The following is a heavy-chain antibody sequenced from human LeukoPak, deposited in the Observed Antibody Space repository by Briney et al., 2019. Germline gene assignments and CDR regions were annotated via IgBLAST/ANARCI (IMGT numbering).Heavy chain of an antibody. CDR1: GFTFSSYA. V-gene: IGHV3-23*01. CDR2: ISGSGGST. CDR3: AKYPQALYYSPMGY. Sequence: PGGSLRLSCAASGFTFSSYAMSWVRQAPGKGLEWASAISGSGGSTYYADSVKGRFTISRDNSKNTLYLQMNSLRAEDTAVYYCAKYPQALYYSPMGYWGQGTLVTVSS. D-gene: IGHD3-22*01. J-gene: IGHJ4*02.